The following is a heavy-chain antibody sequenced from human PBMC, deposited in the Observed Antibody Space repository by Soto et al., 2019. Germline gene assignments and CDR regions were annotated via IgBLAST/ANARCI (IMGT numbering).Heavy chain of an antibody. V-gene: IGHV4-31*03. CDR1: GGSISSGGYY. CDR3: ARVNDFWSGYYSPPVFDY. Sequence: QVQLQESGPGLVKPSQTLSLTCTVSGGSISSGGYYWSWIRQHPGKGLEWIGYIYYSGSTYYNPSLKSRVTISVDTSKNQFSLKLSSVTAADTAVYYCARVNDFWSGYYSPPVFDYWGQGTLVTVSS. D-gene: IGHD3-3*01. J-gene: IGHJ4*02. CDR2: IYYSGST.